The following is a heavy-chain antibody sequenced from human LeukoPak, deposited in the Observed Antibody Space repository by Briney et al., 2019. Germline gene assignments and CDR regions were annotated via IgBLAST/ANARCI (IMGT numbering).Heavy chain of an antibody. J-gene: IGHJ4*02. CDR3: ARGDGYNHPDY. CDR2: INTNSGGT. CDR1: GYTFTGYF. D-gene: IGHD5-24*01. Sequence: ASVKVSCKASGYTFTGYFMHWVRQAPGQGLEWMGWINTNSGGTNYAQKFQGRVTMTRDMSTSTVYMELSSLRSEDTAVYYCARGDGYNHPDYWGQGTLVTVSS. V-gene: IGHV1-2*02.